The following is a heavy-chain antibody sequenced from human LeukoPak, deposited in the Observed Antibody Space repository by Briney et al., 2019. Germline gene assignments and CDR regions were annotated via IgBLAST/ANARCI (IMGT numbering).Heavy chain of an antibody. CDR1: GYTLTELS. D-gene: IGHD2-2*02. CDR3: ATALVPAAIVDY. CDR2: FDPEDGET. Sequence: ASVKVSRKVSGYTLTELSMHWVRQAPGKGLEWMGGFDPEDGETIYAQKFQGRVTMTEDTSTDTAYMELSSLRSEDTAVYYCATALVPAAIVDYWGQGTLVTVSS. V-gene: IGHV1-24*01. J-gene: IGHJ4*02.